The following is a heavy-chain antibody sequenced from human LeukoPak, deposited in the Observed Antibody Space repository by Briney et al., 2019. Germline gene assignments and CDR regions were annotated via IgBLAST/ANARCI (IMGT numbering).Heavy chain of an antibody. V-gene: IGHV5-51*01. D-gene: IGHD3-22*01. CDR2: IYPGDSDT. CDR1: GSRFTTFW. CDR3: ASLIYDRTSYYYGSVFNS. J-gene: IGHJ3*02. Sequence: GESLPISCMGSGSRFTTFWISGVGQMPGKGLEWMGIIYPGDSDTRYNPSFQGQVTISADKSISTAYLQWSSPKASDTAMYYCASLIYDRTSYYYGSVFNSWGQGTMLTVSS.